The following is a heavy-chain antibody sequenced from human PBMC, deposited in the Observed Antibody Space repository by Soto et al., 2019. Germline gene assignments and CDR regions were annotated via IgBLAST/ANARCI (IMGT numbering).Heavy chain of an antibody. J-gene: IGHJ1*01. CDR2: FYYSGST. CDR1: GGSIRSSSYS. Sequence: KPSETLSLTCTVSGGSIRSSSYSWGWIRQPPGKGLEWIGDFYYSGSTYFNPSLKSRVTISVDTSKNQFSLKLSSVTAADTAVYYCARLEYSSSAPSYFQHWGQGTLVTVSS. D-gene: IGHD6-6*01. CDR3: ARLEYSSSAPSYFQH. V-gene: IGHV4-39*01.